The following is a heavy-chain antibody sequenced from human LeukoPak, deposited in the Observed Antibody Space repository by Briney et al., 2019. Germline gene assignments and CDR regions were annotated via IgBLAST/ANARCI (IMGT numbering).Heavy chain of an antibody. J-gene: IGHJ4*02. CDR2: IYYSGST. D-gene: IGHD5-18*01. Sequence: SETLSLTCTVSGGSISSYYWSWIRQPPGKGLEWIGYIYYSGSTNYNPSLKSRVTISADTSKNQFSLKLSSVTAADTAVYYCAREKKDTAMAFDYWGQGTLVTVSS. CDR3: AREKKDTAMAFDY. CDR1: GGSISSYY. V-gene: IGHV4-59*01.